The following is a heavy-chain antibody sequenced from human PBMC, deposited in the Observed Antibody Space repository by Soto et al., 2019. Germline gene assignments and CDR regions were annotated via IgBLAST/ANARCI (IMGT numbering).Heavy chain of an antibody. CDR2: ISHDGSKT. CDR3: ASAVYCSGGSCSFDP. V-gene: IGHV3-30*03. D-gene: IGHD2-15*01. Sequence: SCAAYGFTFSSYGIHWVRQAPGKGLEWVAVISHDGSKTNYADSVKGRFTISRDNSKDTVYLQMNSLRAEDTAVYYCASAVYCSGGSCSFDPWGQGTLVTVSS. CDR1: GFTFSSYG. J-gene: IGHJ5*02.